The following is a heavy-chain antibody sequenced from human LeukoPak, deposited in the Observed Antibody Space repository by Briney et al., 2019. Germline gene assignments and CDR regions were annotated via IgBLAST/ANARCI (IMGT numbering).Heavy chain of an antibody. CDR2: ISWNSGSI. Sequence: PGGSLRLSCAASGFTFDDYAMHWVRQAPGKGLEWVSGISWNSGSIGYADSVKGRFTISRDNSKNTLYLQMNSLRAEDTAVYYCARDNEEIVVVPAAIDYWGQGTLVTVSS. CDR1: GFTFDDYA. CDR3: ARDNEEIVVVPAAIDY. V-gene: IGHV3-9*01. D-gene: IGHD2-2*01. J-gene: IGHJ4*02.